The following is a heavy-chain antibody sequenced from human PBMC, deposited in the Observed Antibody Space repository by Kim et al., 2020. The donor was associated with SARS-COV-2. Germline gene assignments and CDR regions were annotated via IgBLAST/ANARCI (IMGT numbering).Heavy chain of an antibody. V-gene: IGHV1-2*06. CDR2: INPNSGGT. Sequence: ASVKVSCKASGYTFTGYYMHWVRQAPGQGLEWMGRINPNSGGTNYAQKFQGRVTMTRDTSISTAYMELSRLRSDDTAVYYCARDPCFTGRPYYYYGMDVWGQGTTVTVSS. J-gene: IGHJ6*02. CDR3: ARDPCFTGRPYYYYGMDV. CDR1: GYTFTGYY.